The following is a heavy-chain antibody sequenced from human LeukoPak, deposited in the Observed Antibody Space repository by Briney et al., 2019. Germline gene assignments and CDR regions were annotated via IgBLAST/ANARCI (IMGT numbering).Heavy chain of an antibody. CDR2: IQSRAEGGTT. D-gene: IGHD3-3*01. J-gene: IGHJ4*02. Sequence: GGSLRLSCAASGFSLSNVWMSGVRQGPGKGLEWVGRIQSRAEGGTTEYPAPVEGRFTISRDESENILYLQMNSLRAEDTAVYYCTTAAYDFWSGFTPPDHWGQGTLVTVSS. CDR1: GFSLSNVW. V-gene: IGHV3-15*01. CDR3: TTAAYDFWSGFTPPDH.